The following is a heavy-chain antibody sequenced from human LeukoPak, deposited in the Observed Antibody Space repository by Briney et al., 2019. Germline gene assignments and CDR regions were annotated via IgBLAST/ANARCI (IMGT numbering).Heavy chain of an antibody. CDR1: GFTFLTYA. CDR3: AKACSRWDPLFDY. Sequence: GGSLRLSCAASGFTFLTYAMSWVRQAPGKGLQWVSVIRDSGASTYYADSVKGRFTISRDNSKNTLYLQMNSLRAEDTAVYYCAKACSRWDPLFDYWGQGTLVTVSS. CDR2: IRDSGAST. V-gene: IGHV3-23*01. J-gene: IGHJ4*02. D-gene: IGHD6-13*01.